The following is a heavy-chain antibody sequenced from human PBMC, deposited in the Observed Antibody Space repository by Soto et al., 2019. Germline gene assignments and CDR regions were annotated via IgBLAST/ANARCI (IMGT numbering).Heavy chain of an antibody. CDR1: GGTLSSYA. Sequence: GASVKVSCKDSGGTLSSYAISWVRQAPGQGLEWMGGIIPIFGTANYAQKFQGRVTITADESTSTAYMELSSLRSEDTAVYYCARDLPSRGFYYWGQGTLVTVSS. CDR2: IIPIFGTA. V-gene: IGHV1-69*13. J-gene: IGHJ4*02. D-gene: IGHD3-10*01. CDR3: ARDLPSRGFYY.